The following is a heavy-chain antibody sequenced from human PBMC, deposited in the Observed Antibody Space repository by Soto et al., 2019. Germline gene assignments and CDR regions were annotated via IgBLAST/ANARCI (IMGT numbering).Heavy chain of an antibody. D-gene: IGHD6-6*01. CDR1: GGTFNNYA. J-gene: IGHJ6*02. CDR3: ARTRIAARPDLSGDLLTYYLYGLDV. CDR2: IIPLFDTA. V-gene: IGHV1-69*13. Sequence: VASVKVSCKASGGTFNNYAITWVRQAPGQGLEWLGGIIPLFDTAKYAQNFQDRVTITADEFISTAYMELSSMRSDDTAMYYCARTRIAARPDLSGDLLTYYLYGLDVWGQGTTVTVS.